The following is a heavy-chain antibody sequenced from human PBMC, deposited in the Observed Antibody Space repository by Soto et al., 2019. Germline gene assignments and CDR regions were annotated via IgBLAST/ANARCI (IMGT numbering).Heavy chain of an antibody. J-gene: IGHJ2*01. D-gene: IGHD4-17*01. CDR1: GFNFRKFA. CDR2: MSERSGPP. Sequence: ELQLVESGGGLVQPGGSLRLSCAASGFNFRKFATSWVRQAPGKGLEWVSGMSERSGPPLYADSVKGRFTISRDNSKSTLYLEMNNLRPEDTAVYYCAKDQDNTDYYWIFDLWGRGTPVTVSS. V-gene: IGHV3-23*04. CDR3: AKDQDNTDYYWIFDL.